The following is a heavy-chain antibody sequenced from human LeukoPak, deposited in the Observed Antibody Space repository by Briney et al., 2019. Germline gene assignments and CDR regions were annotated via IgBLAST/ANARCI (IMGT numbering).Heavy chain of an antibody. CDR3: ARVPPGYCSSTSCYTYAFDI. V-gene: IGHV4-59*01. Sequence: SETLSPTCTVSVGSISSYYWSWIRQPPGKGLEWIGYIYYSGSTNYNPSLKSRVTISVDTSKNQFSLKLSSVTAADTAVYYCARVPPGYCSSTSCYTYAFDIWGQGTMVTVSS. J-gene: IGHJ3*02. D-gene: IGHD2-2*02. CDR1: VGSISSYY. CDR2: IYYSGST.